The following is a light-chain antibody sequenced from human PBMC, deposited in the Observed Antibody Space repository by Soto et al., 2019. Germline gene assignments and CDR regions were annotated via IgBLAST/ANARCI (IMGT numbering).Light chain of an antibody. CDR2: AVS. CDR3: QQSFNVPLT. Sequence: DIRMTQSPSSLSASVGDRVTITCRASESISSYLNWYQQKPGNPPKLLIYAVSSLQSGVPSRFSGSRSGTDLILTITSLQPEDSATYYCQQSFNVPLTFGQGTRLQIK. J-gene: IGKJ5*01. V-gene: IGKV1-39*01. CDR1: ESISSY.